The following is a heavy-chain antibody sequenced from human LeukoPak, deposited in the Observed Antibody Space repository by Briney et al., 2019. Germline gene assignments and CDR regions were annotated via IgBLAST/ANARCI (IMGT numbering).Heavy chain of an antibody. D-gene: IGHD3-10*01. Sequence: ASVKVCCKASGYTFTGHYMHWVRQAPGQGLEWMGWINPNSGGTNYAQKFQGRVTMTRDTSISTAYMELSRLRSDDTAVYYCARDLDNYYGSGSYYWGQGALVTVSS. CDR2: INPNSGGT. V-gene: IGHV1-2*02. J-gene: IGHJ4*02. CDR1: GYTFTGHY. CDR3: ARDLDNYYGSGSYY.